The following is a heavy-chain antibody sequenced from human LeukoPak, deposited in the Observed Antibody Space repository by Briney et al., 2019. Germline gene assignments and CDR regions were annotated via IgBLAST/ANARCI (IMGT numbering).Heavy chain of an antibody. D-gene: IGHD3-9*01. J-gene: IGHJ4*02. CDR1: GGSLSGHF. CDR3: ARDPGDTDWYNFDF. CDR2: THSSGST. Sequence: ASDTLSLTCTVSGGSLSGHFWSWFRRPPGKGLENIGYTHSSGSTNYNPSYKSRVTVSLEMSKNQFSLSLSSVTAADTAVYYCARDPGDTDWYNFDFWGQGILVTVSS. V-gene: IGHV4-59*11.